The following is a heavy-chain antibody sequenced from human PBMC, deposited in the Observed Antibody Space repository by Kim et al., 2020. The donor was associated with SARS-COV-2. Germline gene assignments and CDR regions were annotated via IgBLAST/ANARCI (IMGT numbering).Heavy chain of an antibody. CDR2: IVVGSGNT. CDR1: GFTFTSSA. CDR3: AASWYRAVGGATPGY. D-gene: IGHD6-13*01. J-gene: IGHJ4*02. V-gene: IGHV1-58*01. Sequence: SVKVSCKASGFTFTSSAVQLVRQARGQRLEWIGWIVVGSGNTNYAQKFQERVTITRDMSTSTAYMVLSSLRSEDTAVYYCAASWYRAVGGATPGYWGQGTLVTVSS.